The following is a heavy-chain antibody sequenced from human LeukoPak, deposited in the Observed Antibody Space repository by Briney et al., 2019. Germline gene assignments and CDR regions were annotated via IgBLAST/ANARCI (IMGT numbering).Heavy chain of an antibody. D-gene: IGHD1-14*01. CDR3: ARADWFVGTTQYFDY. Sequence: ASVKVSCKASGYIFIGYYIHWERQAPGQGLEWMRWINPSSGGTKYAQRFQGRVTMTRDTSINTAYVDLSSLISDDTAVYYCARADWFVGTTQYFDYWGQGTLVTVTS. V-gene: IGHV1-2*02. J-gene: IGHJ4*02. CDR1: GYIFIGYY. CDR2: INPSSGGT.